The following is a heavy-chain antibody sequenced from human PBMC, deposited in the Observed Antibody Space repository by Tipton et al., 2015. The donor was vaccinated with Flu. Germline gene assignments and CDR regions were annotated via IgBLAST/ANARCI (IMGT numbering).Heavy chain of an antibody. CDR1: GFTFRSYG. CDR2: ISSGGDFT. Sequence: QLVQSGGGVVRPGRSLRLSCATSGFTFRSYGMHWVRQAPGKGLEWVSCISSGGDFTYYADSVKGRFTISRDNAKTSLYLQMNSLRAEDTAVYYCARDVIRDTAMVTHYYYYYGLDVWGQGTTVTVSS. V-gene: IGHV3-21*01. D-gene: IGHD5-18*01. CDR3: ARDVIRDTAMVTHYYYYYGLDV. J-gene: IGHJ6*02.